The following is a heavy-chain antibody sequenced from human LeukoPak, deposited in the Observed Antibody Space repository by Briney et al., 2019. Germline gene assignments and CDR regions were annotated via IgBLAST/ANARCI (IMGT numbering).Heavy chain of an antibody. J-gene: IGHJ6*03. V-gene: IGHV3-23*01. D-gene: IGHD2-15*01. CDR1: GFTFSSYA. CDR3: AKGIKCSGGSCYSLYYYYMDV. Sequence: GGSLRPSCAASGFTFSSYAMSWVRQAPGKGLEWVSAISGSGGSTYYADSVKGRFTISRDNSKNTLYLQMNSLRAEDTAVYYCAKGIKCSGGSCYSLYYYYMDVWGKGTTVTVSS. CDR2: ISGSGGST.